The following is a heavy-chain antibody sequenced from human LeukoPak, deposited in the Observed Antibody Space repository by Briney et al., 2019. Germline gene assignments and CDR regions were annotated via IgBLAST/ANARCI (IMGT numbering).Heavy chain of an antibody. CDR2: ISGSGGST. CDR3: AKTSGYCSGGSCYPFDY. J-gene: IGHJ4*02. D-gene: IGHD2-15*01. CDR1: GLTFSSYA. Sequence: GGSLRLSCAASGLTFSSYAMSWVRQAPGKGLEWVSAISGSGGSTYYADSVKGRFTISRDNSKNTLYLQMNSLRAEDTAVYYCAKTSGYCSGGSCYPFDYWGQGTLVTVSS. V-gene: IGHV3-23*01.